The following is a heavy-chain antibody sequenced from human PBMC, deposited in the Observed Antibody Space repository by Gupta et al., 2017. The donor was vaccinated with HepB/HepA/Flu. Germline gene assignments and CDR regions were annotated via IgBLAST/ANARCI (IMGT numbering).Heavy chain of an antibody. Sequence: QVQLVQSGAEVKKPGASVNISCKTSGYTFTNYYIPWVRQAPGRGLEWMGIINPNSGDSTYAQKFQGRVTMTRDTPTTTVYMDLRSLRSEDTAVYYCAKDRHRIVVIPAYWFDPWGPGTLVSVSS. CDR2: INPNSGDS. J-gene: IGHJ5*02. CDR3: AKDRHRIVVIPAYWFDP. CDR1: GYTFTNYY. V-gene: IGHV1-46*01. D-gene: IGHD2-2*01.